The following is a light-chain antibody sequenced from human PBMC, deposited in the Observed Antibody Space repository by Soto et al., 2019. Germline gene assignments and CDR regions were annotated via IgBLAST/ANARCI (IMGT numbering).Light chain of an antibody. CDR2: GNS. CDR1: GSNIGAGYD. J-gene: IGLJ3*02. CDR3: QSYDSSLSGWV. Sequence: QSVLTQPPSVSGAPGQRVTISCTGSGSNIGAGYDVHWSQQLPGTAPKLLIYGNSNRPSGVPDRFSGSKSGTSASLAITGLQAEDEADYYCQSYDSSLSGWVFGGGTKLTVL. V-gene: IGLV1-40*01.